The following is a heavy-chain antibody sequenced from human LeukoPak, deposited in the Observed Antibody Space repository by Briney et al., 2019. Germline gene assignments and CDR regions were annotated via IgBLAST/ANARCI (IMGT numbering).Heavy chain of an antibody. CDR3: ATISAQTFDI. D-gene: IGHD5-24*01. V-gene: IGHV3-7*01. CDR2: IKADGSDE. Sequence: PGGSLRLSCVGSGLRFRSHWVNWVRQSPGKGLEWVANIKADGSDESYVASARGRFTVSRDNAKNSAFLQMNSLRAEDTAVYYCATISAQTFDIWGQGTLVSVSS. J-gene: IGHJ3*02. CDR1: GLRFRSHW.